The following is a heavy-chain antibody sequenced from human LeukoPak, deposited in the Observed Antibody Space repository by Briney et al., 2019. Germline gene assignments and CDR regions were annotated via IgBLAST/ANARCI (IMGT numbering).Heavy chain of an antibody. V-gene: IGHV3-15*01. Sequence: GESLRLSCAASGFTFSNAWMSWVRQAPGKGLEWVGRIKSKTDGGTTDYAAPVKGRFTISRDDSKNTLYLQMNSLKTEDTAVYYCTTRIAVAVYYYGMDVWGQGTTVTVSS. CDR1: GFTFSNAW. D-gene: IGHD6-19*01. CDR2: IKSKTDGGTT. CDR3: TTRIAVAVYYYGMDV. J-gene: IGHJ6*02.